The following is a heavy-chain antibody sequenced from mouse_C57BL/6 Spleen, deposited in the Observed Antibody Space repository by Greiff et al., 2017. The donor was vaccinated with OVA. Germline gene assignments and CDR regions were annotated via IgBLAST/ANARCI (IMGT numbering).Heavy chain of an antibody. CDR2: IYPGSGST. V-gene: IGHV1-55*01. D-gene: IGHD1-1*01. CDR1: GYTFTSYW. CDR3: ARDYYGSSYVAMDY. J-gene: IGHJ4*01. Sequence: VQLQQPGAELVKPGASVKMSCKASGYTFTSYWITWVKQRPGQGLEWIGDIYPGSGSTNYNEKFKSKATLTVETSSSTAYMQLSSLTSEDSAVYYCARDYYGSSYVAMDYWGQGTSVTVSS.